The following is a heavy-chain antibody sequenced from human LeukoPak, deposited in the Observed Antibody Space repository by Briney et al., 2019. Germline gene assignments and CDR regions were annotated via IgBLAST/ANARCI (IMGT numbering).Heavy chain of an antibody. CDR3: ATRGSSGWYYFDY. D-gene: IGHD6-19*01. Sequence: SVKVSCKASGGTFSSYAISWVRQASGQGLEWMGGIIPIFGTANYAQKLQGRVTITADESTSTAYMELSSLRSEDTAVYYCATRGSSGWYYFDYWGQGTLVTVSS. J-gene: IGHJ4*02. V-gene: IGHV1-69*13. CDR1: GGTFSSYA. CDR2: IIPIFGTA.